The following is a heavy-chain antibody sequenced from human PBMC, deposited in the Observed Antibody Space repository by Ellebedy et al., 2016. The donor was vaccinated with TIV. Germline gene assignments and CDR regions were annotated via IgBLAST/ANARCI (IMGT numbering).Heavy chain of an antibody. CDR2: ISGSRGTT. D-gene: IGHD3-22*01. V-gene: IGHV3-23*01. CDR3: AKDRDYFYDSSGFDY. Sequence: PGGSLRLSCAASGFTFSRYDMNWVRQAPGKGLEWVSRISGSRGTTNYADSVKGRFTISRDNSKNILYLQMTSLRADDTAVYYCAKDRDYFYDSSGFDYWGQGSLVTVSS. J-gene: IGHJ4*02. CDR1: GFTFSRYD.